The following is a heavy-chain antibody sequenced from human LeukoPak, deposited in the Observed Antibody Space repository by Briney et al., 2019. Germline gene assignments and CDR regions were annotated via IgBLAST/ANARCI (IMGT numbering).Heavy chain of an antibody. V-gene: IGHV4-39*01. Sequence: PSGTLSLTCTVSGGSISSSSYYWGWIRQPPGKGLEWLGSFSYSGNTYYNPSLKSRVTISVDTSKNHFSLKLSSVTAADTAVYYCARRGKRIVGATTGFDYWGQGTLVTVSS. D-gene: IGHD1-26*01. CDR1: GGSISSSSYY. J-gene: IGHJ4*02. CDR2: FSYSGNT. CDR3: ARRGKRIVGATTGFDY.